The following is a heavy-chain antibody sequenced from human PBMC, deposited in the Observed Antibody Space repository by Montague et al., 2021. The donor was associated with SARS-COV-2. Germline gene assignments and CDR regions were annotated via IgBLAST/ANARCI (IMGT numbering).Heavy chain of an antibody. CDR1: GFPLSTSAVG. D-gene: IGHD3-3*01. CDR2: IYWDDDK. J-gene: IGHJ5*02. CDR3: AHLHTGFWSAYNST. Sequence: PALVKPTQTLTLTCTFSGFPLSTSAVGVGWIRQPPGKALQWLALIYWDDDKRYSPSLKTRLTVTKDTSKNQVVLTMTNMDPVDTATYYCAHLHTGFWSAYNSTWGQGTLVTVSS. V-gene: IGHV2-5*02.